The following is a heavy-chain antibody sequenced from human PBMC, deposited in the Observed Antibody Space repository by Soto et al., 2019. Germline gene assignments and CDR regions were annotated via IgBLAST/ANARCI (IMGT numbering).Heavy chain of an antibody. CDR2: IHSSSTFI. J-gene: IGHJ5*02. CDR1: GFTFSDAY. D-gene: IGHD3-9*01. V-gene: IGHV3-11*06. CDR3: ARVITKFCANGKCHFWFDP. Sequence: PVGSLRLSCVASGFTFSDAYMSWLRQAPGEGLEWISYIHSSSTFIDYADSVKGRFIISRDNAKNSLYLQMNNLAVEDTAVYFCARVITKFCANGKCHFWFDPGAQGTRVPVS.